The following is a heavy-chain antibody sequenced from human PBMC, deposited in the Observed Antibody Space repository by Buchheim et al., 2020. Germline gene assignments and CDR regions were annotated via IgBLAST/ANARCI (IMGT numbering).Heavy chain of an antibody. CDR3: ARRRQWDFWSGYHFDP. CDR1: GGSFSGYY. D-gene: IGHD3-3*01. V-gene: IGHV4-34*01. CDR2: INHSGST. Sequence: QVQLQQWGAGLLKPSETLSLTCAVYGGSFSGYYWSWIRQPPGKGLEWIGEINHSGSTNYNPSLKSRVTISVDTSKNPFSLKLSAVTAADTAVYYCARRRQWDFWSGYHFDPWGQGTL. J-gene: IGHJ5*02.